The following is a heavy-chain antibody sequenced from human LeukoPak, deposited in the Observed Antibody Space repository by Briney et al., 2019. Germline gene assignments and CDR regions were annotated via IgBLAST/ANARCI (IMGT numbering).Heavy chain of an antibody. CDR1: GDSISSDY. V-gene: IGHV4-59*01. CDR3: ARSLVVIFDY. D-gene: IGHD3-22*01. CDR2: IYYSGST. J-gene: IGHJ4*02. Sequence: SETLSLTCNVSGDSISSDYWSWIRQPPGKGLEWIGHIYYSGSTNYNPSLKSRVTISVDTSKNQFSLKLSSVTAADTAVYYCARSLVVIFDYWGQGTLVTVSS.